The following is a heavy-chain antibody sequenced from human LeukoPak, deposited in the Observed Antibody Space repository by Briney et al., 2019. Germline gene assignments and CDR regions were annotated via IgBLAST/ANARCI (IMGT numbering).Heavy chain of an antibody. CDR3: AKDEEVSIVPDAFDI. CDR1: GFTFSSYG. D-gene: IGHD2-2*01. V-gene: IGHV3-30*02. J-gene: IGHJ3*02. Sequence: GGSLRLSCAASGFTFSSYGMHWVRQAPGKGLEWVAFIRYDGSNKYYADSVKGRFTISRDNSKNTLYLQMNSLRAEDTAVYYCAKDEEVSIVPDAFDIWGQGTMVTVS. CDR2: IRYDGSNK.